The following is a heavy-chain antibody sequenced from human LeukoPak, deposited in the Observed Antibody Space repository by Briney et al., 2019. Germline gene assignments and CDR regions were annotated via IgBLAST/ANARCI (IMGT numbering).Heavy chain of an antibody. V-gene: IGHV1-2*02. CDR3: ARGELLVDC. CDR2: INPNSGDT. CDR1: GYPFTDQF. J-gene: IGHJ4*02. D-gene: IGHD3-10*01. Sequence: ASVRVSCKASGYPFTDQFINWVRQAPGRGLEWMGWINPNSGDTNYEQRFQGRVTMTRDTSISTAYMDLTRLASDDTAVYYCARGELLVDCWGQGTLVTVSS.